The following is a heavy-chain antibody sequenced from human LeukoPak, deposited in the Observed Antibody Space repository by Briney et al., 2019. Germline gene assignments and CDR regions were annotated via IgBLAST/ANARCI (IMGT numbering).Heavy chain of an antibody. V-gene: IGHV1-18*01. CDR1: GYTFTSYG. CDR2: ISAYNGNT. Sequence: ASVKVSCKASGYTFTSYGISWVRQAPGQGLEWMGWISAYNGNTNYAQKLQGRVAMTTDTSTSTAYMELRSLRSDDTAVYYCARAGPIYTDYYGSGSYYKEIDYWGQGTLVTVSS. J-gene: IGHJ4*02. D-gene: IGHD3-10*01. CDR3: ARAGPIYTDYYGSGSYYKEIDY.